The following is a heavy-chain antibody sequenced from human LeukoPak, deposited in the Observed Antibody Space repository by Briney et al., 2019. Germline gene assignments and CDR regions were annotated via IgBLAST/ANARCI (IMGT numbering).Heavy chain of an antibody. CDR3: ARVPYYYDSSGSWAFDI. D-gene: IGHD3-22*01. J-gene: IGHJ3*02. CDR1: GGTFSSYA. CDR2: IIPIFGTA. V-gene: IGHV1-69*13. Sequence: SVKVSCKASGGTFSSYAISWVRQAPGQGLEWMGGIIPIFGTANYAQKFQGRVTITADESTSTAYMELSSLRSEDTAVYYCARVPYYYDSSGSWAFDIWGQGTMVTVSS.